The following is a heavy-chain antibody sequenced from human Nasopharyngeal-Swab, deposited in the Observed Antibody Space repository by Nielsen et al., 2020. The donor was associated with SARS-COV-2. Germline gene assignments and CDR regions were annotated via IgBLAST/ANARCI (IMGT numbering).Heavy chain of an antibody. J-gene: IGHJ6*02. CDR2: ISGSGGGT. CDR3: AKAPYLRGLDV. V-gene: IGHV3-23*01. CDR1: GFSFSNYG. D-gene: IGHD2-21*01. Sequence: GGSLRLSCAASGFSFSNYGMSWVRQAPGKGLEWVSSISGSGGGTQYADSVKGRFTISRDNSKNTLLLQMNTLRAGDTALYYCAKAPYLRGLDVWGQGTTVTVSS.